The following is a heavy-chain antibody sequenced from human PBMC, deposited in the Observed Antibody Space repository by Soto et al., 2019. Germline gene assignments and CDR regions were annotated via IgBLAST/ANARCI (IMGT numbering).Heavy chain of an antibody. J-gene: IGHJ4*02. CDR3: TRDLDSSVSTWEFGCH. Sequence: QVHLVQSGAEVKKHGSTVKVSCKASGGTFSPSTINWVRQAPGQGLEWMGRIIPSLGVTNHEQKFQDRVTITADKSTSTACQEFRSLRSEDTAVDYCTRDLDSSVSTWEFGCHWGQGTLVTVSS. CDR2: IIPSLGVT. CDR1: GGTFSPST. V-gene: IGHV1-69*08. D-gene: IGHD3-10*01.